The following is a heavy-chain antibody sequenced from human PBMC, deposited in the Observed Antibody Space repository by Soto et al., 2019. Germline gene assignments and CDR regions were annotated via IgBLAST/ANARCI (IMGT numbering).Heavy chain of an antibody. V-gene: IGHV3-7*03. CDR2: IPQDGVDG. J-gene: IGHJ6*02. CDR3: ARDHLILPAHDFFYGSDV. D-gene: IGHD2-21*02. CDR1: GFTFSMYS. Sequence: GSLRLSCEVSGFTFSMYSMSWVRQTPGKGLEWVAKIPQDGVDGHYADSVKGRFTISRDNGKNSLYLQMNNLRAEDTAVYYCARDHLILPAHDFFYGSDVWGRGATVTVSS.